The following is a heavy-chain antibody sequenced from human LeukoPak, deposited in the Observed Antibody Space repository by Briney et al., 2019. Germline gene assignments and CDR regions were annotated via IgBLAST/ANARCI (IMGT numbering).Heavy chain of an antibody. V-gene: IGHV1-2*02. CDR2: INPNSGGT. CDR3: AREGYYDSSGYYPVDY. D-gene: IGHD3-22*01. Sequence: ASVKVSCKASGCTFTGYYMHWVRQAPGQGLEWMGWINPNSGGTNYAQKFQGRVTMTRDTSISTAYMELSRLRSDDTAVYYCAREGYYDSSGYYPVDYWGQGTLVTVSS. J-gene: IGHJ4*02. CDR1: GCTFTGYY.